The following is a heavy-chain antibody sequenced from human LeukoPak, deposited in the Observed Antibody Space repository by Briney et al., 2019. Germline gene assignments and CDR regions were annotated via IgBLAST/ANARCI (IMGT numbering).Heavy chain of an antibody. V-gene: IGHV3-23*01. Sequence: GGSLRLSCAVSGFAFSSYAMSWVRQAPGKGLEWVSAISGSGGSTYYADSVKGRFTISRDNSKNTLYLQMNSLRAEDTAVYYCAKGVIAVAGPFDYWGQGTLVTVSS. CDR1: GFAFSSYA. D-gene: IGHD6-19*01. J-gene: IGHJ4*02. CDR2: ISGSGGST. CDR3: AKGVIAVAGPFDY.